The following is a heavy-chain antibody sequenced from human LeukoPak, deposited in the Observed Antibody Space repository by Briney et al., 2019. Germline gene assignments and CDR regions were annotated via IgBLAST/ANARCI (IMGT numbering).Heavy chain of an antibody. Sequence: NPSETLSLTCTVSGGSMSSADYYWSWVRQPPGKGLEWIGYIYYSRSTSYSPSLKSRLTISVDTSKNQFSLKLSSVTAADTAVYCCARDGYNSGYFDYWGQGTLVTVSS. CDR2: IYYSRST. CDR1: GGSMSSADYY. J-gene: IGHJ4*02. V-gene: IGHV4-30-4*01. CDR3: ARDGYNSGYFDY. D-gene: IGHD5-24*01.